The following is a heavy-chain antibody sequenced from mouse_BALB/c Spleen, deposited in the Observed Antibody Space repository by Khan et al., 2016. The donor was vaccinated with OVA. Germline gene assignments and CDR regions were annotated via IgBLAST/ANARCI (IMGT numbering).Heavy chain of an antibody. J-gene: IGHJ2*01. CDR3: ARTARIKY. CDR2: ISYSGST. D-gene: IGHD1-2*01. CDR1: GYSITSGYG. V-gene: IGHV3-2*02. Sequence: EVQLQESGPGLVKPSQSLSLTCTVTGYSITSGYGWNWIRQFPGNKLEWMGYISYSGSTNYNPSRKSRISITRDTSKNQVFLQLNSVTTEDTATYYCARTARIKYWGQGTTLTVSS.